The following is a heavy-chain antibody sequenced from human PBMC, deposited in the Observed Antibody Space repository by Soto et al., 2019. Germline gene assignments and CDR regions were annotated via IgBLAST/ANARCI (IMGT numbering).Heavy chain of an antibody. CDR2: IYHSGST. J-gene: IGHJ6*02. D-gene: IGHD1-26*01. V-gene: IGHV4-4*02. CDR3: ARVSGSYYYGMDV. CDR1: GGSISSSNW. Sequence: SETLSLTCAVSGGSISSSNWWSWVRQPPGKGLEWIGEIYHSGSTNYNPSFKSRVTISVDKSKNQFSLKLSSVTAADTAVYYCARVSGSYYYGMDVWGQGTTVTVS.